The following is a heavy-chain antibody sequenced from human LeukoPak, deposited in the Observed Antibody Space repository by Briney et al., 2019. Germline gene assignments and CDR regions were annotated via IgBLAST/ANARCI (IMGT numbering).Heavy chain of an antibody. J-gene: IGHJ4*02. D-gene: IGHD5-18*01. CDR2: ISSSGSTI. CDR3: ARDRRGYSYGSYYFDY. V-gene: IGHV3-11*01. Sequence: GGSLRLSCAASGFTFSDYYMSWIRQAPGKGLEWVSYISSSGSTIYYADSVKGRFTISRDNAKNSLCLQMNSLRAEDTAVYYCARDRRGYSYGSYYFDYWGQGTLVTVSS. CDR1: GFTFSDYY.